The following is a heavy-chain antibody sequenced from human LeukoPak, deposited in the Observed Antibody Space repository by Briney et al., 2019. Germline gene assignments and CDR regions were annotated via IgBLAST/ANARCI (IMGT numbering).Heavy chain of an antibody. V-gene: IGHV3-30-3*01. CDR1: GFTFSDYA. D-gene: IGHD1-7*01. CDR2: ISKDGSDK. CDR3: ARDYWWNYDY. J-gene: IGHJ4*02. Sequence: GGSLRLSCAASGFTFSDYAMHWVRQAPGKGLEWVAVISKDGSDKYYPGSVRGRFTISRDNSKDTIYPQMDSLRAEDTAIYYCARDYWWNYDYWGQGTLVTVSS.